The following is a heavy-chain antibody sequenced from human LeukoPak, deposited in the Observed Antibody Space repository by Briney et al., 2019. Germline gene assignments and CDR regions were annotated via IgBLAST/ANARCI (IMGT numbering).Heavy chain of an antibody. CDR2: VFYTGSA. V-gene: IGHV4-59*08. Sequence: SETLSLTCTVSGGSLTSYYWTWVWQPPGKGLEWFGYVFYTGSANYNPSLKSRVTILVDTSKNQFSLNLNSVTAADTAVYYCARLAPVAHSGDYLGYFDYWGQGTLVTVSS. D-gene: IGHD4-17*01. CDR3: ARLAPVAHSGDYLGYFDY. CDR1: GGSLTSYY. J-gene: IGHJ4*02.